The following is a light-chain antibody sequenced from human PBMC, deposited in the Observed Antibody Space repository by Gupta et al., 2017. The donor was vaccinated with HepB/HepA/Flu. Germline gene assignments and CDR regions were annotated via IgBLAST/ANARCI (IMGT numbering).Light chain of an antibody. CDR3: LHDVNSPLT. CDR2: AAS. J-gene: IGKJ4*01. Sequence: AIQMTQSPSSLSASVGDRVTISCRASQAIGRDLGWYQQKPGKAPKLLIYAASTLQSGVPSRFGGSGSDTDFTLTISSRQPEDFATYYCLHDVNSPLTFGGGTQVEIK. V-gene: IGKV1-6*01. CDR1: QAIGRD.